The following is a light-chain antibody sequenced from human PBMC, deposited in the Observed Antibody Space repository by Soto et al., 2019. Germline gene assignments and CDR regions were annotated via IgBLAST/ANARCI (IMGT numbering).Light chain of an antibody. V-gene: IGKV1-39*01. CDR2: ATS. J-gene: IGKJ2*01. CDR3: QQTDISPFT. CDR1: QTIGTS. Sequence: DIQMTQSPSSLSASVGDRVTITCRASQTIGTSLNWYQYKPGEAPKLLIFATSFLHIGVPSRFTGGGTGTDFALTISNLQPEDFATYYWQQTDISPFTFGQGTKLQI.